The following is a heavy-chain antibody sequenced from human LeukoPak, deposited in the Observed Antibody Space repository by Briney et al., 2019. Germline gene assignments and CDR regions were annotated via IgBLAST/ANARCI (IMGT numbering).Heavy chain of an antibody. CDR3: ARDGYNLWAFDI. D-gene: IGHD5-24*01. V-gene: IGHV4-38-2*02. J-gene: IGHJ3*02. CDR1: GYSISSGYY. Sequence: PSETLSLTCTVSGYSISSGYYWGWIRQPPGKGLEWIGSIYHSGSIYYNPSLKSRVTISVDTSKNQFSLKLSSVTAADTAVYYCARDGYNLWAFDIWGQGTMVTVSS. CDR2: IYHSGSI.